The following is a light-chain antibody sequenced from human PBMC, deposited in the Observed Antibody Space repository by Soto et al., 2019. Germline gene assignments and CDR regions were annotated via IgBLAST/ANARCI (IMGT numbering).Light chain of an antibody. V-gene: IGKV1-8*01. Sequence: AIRMTQSPSSFSASTGDRVTITCPASQGISSYLAWYQQKPGKAPNLLIYAASTLQRGVPSRFSGSGSGTDFTLTISCLQSEDFATYHCQQYSRYPWTFGQGTKVEIK. CDR2: AAS. J-gene: IGKJ1*01. CDR1: QGISSY. CDR3: QQYSRYPWT.